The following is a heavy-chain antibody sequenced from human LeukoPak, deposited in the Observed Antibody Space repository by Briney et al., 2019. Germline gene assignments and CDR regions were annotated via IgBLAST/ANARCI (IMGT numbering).Heavy chain of an antibody. D-gene: IGHD3-9*01. J-gene: IGHJ4*02. CDR3: ARETYYDILTGLLEAVALGSPRYFDY. Sequence: SETLSLTCAVYGGSFSGYYWSWIRQPPGKGLEWIGEINHSGSTNYNPSLKSRVTISVDTSKNQFSLKLSSVTAADTAVYYCARETYYDILTGLLEAVALGSPRYFDYWGQGTLVTVSS. V-gene: IGHV4-34*01. CDR2: INHSGST. CDR1: GGSFSGYY.